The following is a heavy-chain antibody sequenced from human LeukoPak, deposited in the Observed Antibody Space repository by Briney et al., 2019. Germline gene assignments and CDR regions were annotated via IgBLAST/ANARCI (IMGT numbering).Heavy chain of an antibody. CDR1: GYTFTSYA. CDR3: ARDVPGDAFDI. V-gene: IGHV1-69*13. J-gene: IGHJ3*02. D-gene: IGHD3-10*01. Sequence: GASVKVSCKASGYTFTSYAISWVRQAPGQGLEWMGGIIPIFGTANYAQKFQGRVAITADESTSTAYMELSSLRSEDTAVYYCARDVPGDAFDIWGQGTMVTVSS. CDR2: IIPIFGTA.